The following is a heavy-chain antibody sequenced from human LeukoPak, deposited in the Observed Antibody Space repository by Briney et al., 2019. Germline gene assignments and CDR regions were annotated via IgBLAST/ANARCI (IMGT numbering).Heavy chain of an antibody. Sequence: SETLSLTCTVSGGSISSSSYYWGWIRQPPGKGLEWIGSIYYSGSTYYNPSLKSRVTISVDTSKNQFSLKLSSVTAADTAVYYCAEDRVAPSYDAFDIWGQGTMVTVSS. CDR2: IYYSGST. V-gene: IGHV4-39*07. CDR1: GGSISSSSYY. CDR3: AEDRVAPSYDAFDI. J-gene: IGHJ3*02. D-gene: IGHD2-15*01.